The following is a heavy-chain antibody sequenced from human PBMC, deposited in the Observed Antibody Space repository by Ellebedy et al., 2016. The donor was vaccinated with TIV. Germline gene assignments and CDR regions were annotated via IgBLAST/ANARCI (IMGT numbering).Heavy chain of an antibody. Sequence: SETLSLTCTISGGSISSSSYYWGWIRQPPGKGLEWIGSIYYSGNTYHSVPLNSRVSISVDTSKNQFSLKLSSVTAADTAIYYCARQRGVSASSGRLDYWGQGSLVTVSS. CDR1: GGSISSSSYY. CDR3: ARQRGVSASSGRLDY. D-gene: IGHD6-6*01. J-gene: IGHJ4*02. V-gene: IGHV4-39*01. CDR2: IYYSGNT.